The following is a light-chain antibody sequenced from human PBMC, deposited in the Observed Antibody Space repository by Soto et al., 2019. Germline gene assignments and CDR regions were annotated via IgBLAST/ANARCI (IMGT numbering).Light chain of an antibody. CDR2: RNS. Sequence: QSVLTQPPSASGTPGQRVTISCSGSSSNIGSNYVYWYQQLPGTAPKLLIYRNSQRPSGVPDRFSGSKSGTSASLAISGLRSEDEAYYYCAAWDDSLTGHWVFGGGTKLTVL. CDR1: SSNIGSNY. CDR3: AAWDDSLTGHWV. J-gene: IGLJ3*02. V-gene: IGLV1-47*01.